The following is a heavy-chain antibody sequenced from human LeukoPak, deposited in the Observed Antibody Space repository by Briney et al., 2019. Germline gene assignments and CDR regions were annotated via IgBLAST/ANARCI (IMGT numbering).Heavy chain of an antibody. V-gene: IGHV4-30-4*01. CDR1: GGSISSDNYY. D-gene: IGHD6-13*01. Sequence: SETLSLTCAVSGGSISSDNYYWSWIRQPPGKGLEWIGYIYHSGSTYCSPSLKSRVSISVDTSKNQFSLKLSSVTAADTAVYYCARDLWYSSSWYREYNWFDPWGQGTLVTVSS. CDR3: ARDLWYSSSWYREYNWFDP. J-gene: IGHJ5*02. CDR2: IYHSGST.